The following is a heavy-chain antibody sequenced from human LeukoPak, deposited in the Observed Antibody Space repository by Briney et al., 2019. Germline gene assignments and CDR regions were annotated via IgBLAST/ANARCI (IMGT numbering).Heavy chain of an antibody. CDR1: GFSFSTQR. Sequence: GGSLRLSCAASGFSFSTQRMHWVRQAPGKGLVWVSYINIDERITGYADSVKGRFAISRDNSKNTLYLQMNSLRAEDTAVYYCAKILERELQYYYYGMDVWGQGTSVTVSS. CDR3: AKILERELQYYYYGMDV. J-gene: IGHJ6*02. CDR2: INIDERIT. V-gene: IGHV3-74*01. D-gene: IGHD5-24*01.